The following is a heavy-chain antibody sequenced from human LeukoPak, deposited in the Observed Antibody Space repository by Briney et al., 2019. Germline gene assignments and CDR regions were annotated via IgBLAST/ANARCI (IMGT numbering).Heavy chain of an antibody. CDR2: ISSSGGNT. Sequence: PGGSLRLSCAGSGFTFSSYAMSLVRQAPGEGLEWVSAISSSGGNTYYADSVKGRFTISRDNSKNTLYLQMNTLRAEDTAVYYCAKSRSGYFWGYFDYWGQGTLVTVSS. D-gene: IGHD3-22*01. V-gene: IGHV3-23*01. CDR3: AKSRSGYFWGYFDY. CDR1: GFTFSSYA. J-gene: IGHJ4*02.